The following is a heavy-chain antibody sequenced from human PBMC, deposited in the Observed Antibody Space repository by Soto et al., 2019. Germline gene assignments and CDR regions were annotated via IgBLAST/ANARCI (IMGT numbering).Heavy chain of an antibody. CDR1: GFTFSSYW. V-gene: IGHV3-7*03. J-gene: IGHJ4*02. CDR3: ASGGTGWYDY. D-gene: IGHD6-19*01. Sequence: GGSLRLSCAASGFTFSSYWMSWVRQAPGKGLEWVANIKQDGIEKHYVDSVKGRFTISRDNAKNSLYLQMNSLGAEDTAMYYCASGGTGWYDYWGQGTLVTVSS. CDR2: IKQDGIEK.